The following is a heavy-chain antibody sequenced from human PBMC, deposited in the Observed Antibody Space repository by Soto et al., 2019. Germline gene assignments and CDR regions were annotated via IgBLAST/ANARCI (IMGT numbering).Heavy chain of an antibody. D-gene: IGHD3-3*01. J-gene: IGHJ6*02. CDR2: INHSGIT. V-gene: IGHV4-34*01. Sequence: ADTLSLTCAVYGGSFSGYCWSWIRQPPGKGLEWIGEINHSGITNYNPSLKSRGTISVDTAKNQFSLKLSSVTAADTAVYYCARGRRGDFWSGYHYSYGTDVWGQGTTATV. CDR3: ARGRRGDFWSGYHYSYGTDV. CDR1: GGSFSGYC.